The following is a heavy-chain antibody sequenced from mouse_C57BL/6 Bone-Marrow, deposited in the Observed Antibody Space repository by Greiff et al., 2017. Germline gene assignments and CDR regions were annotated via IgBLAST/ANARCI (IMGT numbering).Heavy chain of an antibody. CDR1: GYTFTSYW. D-gene: IGHD4-1*01. CDR2: IYPSDSET. CDR3: ARPSNWAAWFAY. J-gene: IGHJ3*01. V-gene: IGHV1-61*01. Sequence: QVHVKQPGAELVRPGSSVKLSCKASGYTFTSYWMDWVKQRPGQGLEWIGNIYPSDSETHYNQKFKDKATLTVDKSSSTAYMQLSSLTSEDSAVYYCARPSNWAAWFAYWGQGTLVTVSA.